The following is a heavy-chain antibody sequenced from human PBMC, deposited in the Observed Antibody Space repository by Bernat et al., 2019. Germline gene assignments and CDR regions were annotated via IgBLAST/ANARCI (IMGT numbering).Heavy chain of an antibody. CDR2: ISYDGSNK. V-gene: IGHV3-30*03. J-gene: IGHJ3*02. CDR1: GFTFSSYG. Sequence: QVQLVESGGGVVQPGRSLRLSCAASGFTFSSYGMHWVRQAPGKGLEWVAVISYDGSNKYYADSVKGRFTISRDNSKNTLYLQMNSLRAEDMAVYYCARDVTRQAIWTGAFDIWGQGTMVTVSS. D-gene: IGHD3/OR15-3a*01. CDR3: ARDVTRQAIWTGAFDI.